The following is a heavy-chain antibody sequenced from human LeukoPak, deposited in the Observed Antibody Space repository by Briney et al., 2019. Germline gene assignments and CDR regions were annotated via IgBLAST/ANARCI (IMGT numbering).Heavy chain of an antibody. CDR2: VFYSGST. CDR1: RGSVSNASYY. Sequence: SETLSLTCTVSRGSVSNASYYWSWIRQPPGKGLDWIGYVFYSGSTNYSPSLKSRVTVSVDTSKNQFSLILTSVTAADTAVYYCARVRYGSGSYYFDNWGQGTLVTVSS. J-gene: IGHJ4*02. V-gene: IGHV4-61*01. D-gene: IGHD3-10*01. CDR3: ARVRYGSGSYYFDN.